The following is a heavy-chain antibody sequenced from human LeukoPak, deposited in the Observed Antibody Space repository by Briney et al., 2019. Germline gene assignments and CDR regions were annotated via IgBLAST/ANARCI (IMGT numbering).Heavy chain of an antibody. V-gene: IGHV3-23*01. Sequence: PGGSLRLSCAASGFTFSSYAMTWVRQAPGKGLEWVSGISGSGGNTYYTDSVRGRLSISRDNSKNTLYLQVNSLRVEDTAVYYCAKGRTEGGTLALDYWGQGTLVTVSS. D-gene: IGHD6-19*01. CDR2: ISGSGGNT. CDR1: GFTFSSYA. J-gene: IGHJ4*02. CDR3: AKGRTEGGTLALDY.